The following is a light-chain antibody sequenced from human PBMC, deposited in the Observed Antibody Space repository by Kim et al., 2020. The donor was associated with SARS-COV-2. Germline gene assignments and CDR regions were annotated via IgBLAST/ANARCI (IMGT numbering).Light chain of an antibody. CDR1: TSNIGSNA. CDR3: AAWDASLKGYV. J-gene: IGLJ1*01. CDR2: TDN. Sequence: GRRVTISCSGSTSNIGSNAVTWYQQLPGTAPKLLIYTDNQRPSGVPDRFSGSKSGTSASLAISGLQSEDEADYYCAAWDASLKGYVFGTGTKVTVL. V-gene: IGLV1-44*01.